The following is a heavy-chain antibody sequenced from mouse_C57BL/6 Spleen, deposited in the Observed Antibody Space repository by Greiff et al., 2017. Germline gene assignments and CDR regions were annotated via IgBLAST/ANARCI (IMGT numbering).Heavy chain of an antibody. V-gene: IGHV1-59*01. D-gene: IGHD1-1*01. Sequence: QVQLQQSGAELVRPGTSVKLSCKASGYTFTSYWMHWVKQRPGQGLEWIGVIDPSDSYTNYNQKFKGKATLTVDTSSSTAYMQLSSLTSKDSAVYYCSSITTVVPYYFDDWGQGTTLTVSS. CDR2: IDPSDSYT. J-gene: IGHJ2*01. CDR1: GYTFTSYW. CDR3: SSITTVVPYYFDD.